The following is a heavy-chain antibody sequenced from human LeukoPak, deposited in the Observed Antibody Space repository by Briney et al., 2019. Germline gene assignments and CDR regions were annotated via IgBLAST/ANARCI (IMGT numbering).Heavy chain of an antibody. Sequence: SETLSLTCAVYGGSFSGYYWSWIRQPPGKGLEWIGEINHSGSTNYNPSLKSRVTISVDTSKNQFSLQLNSVTPEDTAVYYCARSYSGSYYSYYYYYMDVWGKGTTVTVSS. V-gene: IGHV4-34*01. J-gene: IGHJ6*03. CDR1: GGSFSGYY. D-gene: IGHD1-26*01. CDR2: INHSGST. CDR3: ARSYSGSYYSYYYYYMDV.